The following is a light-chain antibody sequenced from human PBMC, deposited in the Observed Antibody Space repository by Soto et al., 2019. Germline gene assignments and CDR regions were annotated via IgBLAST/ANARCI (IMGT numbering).Light chain of an antibody. J-gene: IGKJ2*01. Sequence: EIVLTQSPGTLSLSPGERATLSCRASQSVSSSYLAWYQQKPGQAPRLLIYGASSRATGIPDRFSGIGSGTDFTLTISRLEPEYFAVYYCQQYGSSPPYTFGQGTKLEIK. CDR1: QSVSSSY. V-gene: IGKV3-20*01. CDR3: QQYGSSPPYT. CDR2: GAS.